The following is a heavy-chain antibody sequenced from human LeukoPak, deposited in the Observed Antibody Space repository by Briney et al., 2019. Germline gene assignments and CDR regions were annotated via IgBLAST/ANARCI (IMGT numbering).Heavy chain of an antibody. V-gene: IGHV3-21*01. CDR2: ISSSSSYI. Sequence: GGSLRLSCAASGFTFSSYSMNWVRQAPGKGLEWVSSISSSSSYIYYADSVKGRFTISRDNAKNSLYLQMNSLRAEDTAVYYCAREEVMVYAMPFDYWGQGTLVTVSS. J-gene: IGHJ4*02. CDR1: GFTFSSYS. CDR3: AREEVMVYAMPFDY. D-gene: IGHD2-8*01.